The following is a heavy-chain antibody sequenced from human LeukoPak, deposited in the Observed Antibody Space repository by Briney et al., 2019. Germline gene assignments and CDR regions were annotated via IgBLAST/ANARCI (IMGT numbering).Heavy chain of an antibody. D-gene: IGHD2-2*01. CDR2: ISGSGGST. CDR3: AKGGYCSSTSCYLREIYGMDV. V-gene: IGHV3-23*01. Sequence: GASLRLSCAASGFTFSSYAMSWVRQAPGKGLEWVSAISGSGGSTYYADSVKGRFTISRDNSKNTLYLQMNSLRAEDTAVYYCAKGGYCSSTSCYLREIYGMDVWGQGTTVTVSS. J-gene: IGHJ6*02. CDR1: GFTFSSYA.